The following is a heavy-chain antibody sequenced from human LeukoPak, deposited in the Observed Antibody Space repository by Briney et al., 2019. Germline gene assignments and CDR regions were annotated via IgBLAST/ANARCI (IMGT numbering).Heavy chain of an antibody. J-gene: IGHJ4*02. CDR2: ISGSGGST. CDR1: GFTFSSYA. V-gene: IGHV3-23*01. Sequence: GGSLRLSCAASGFTFSSYAMSWVRQAPGKGLEWVSAISGSGGSTYYADSVEGRFTISRDNSKNTLYLQMNSLRAEDTAVYYCATDSDYYDSFYFDYWGQGTLVTVSS. CDR3: ATDSDYYDSFYFDY. D-gene: IGHD3-22*01.